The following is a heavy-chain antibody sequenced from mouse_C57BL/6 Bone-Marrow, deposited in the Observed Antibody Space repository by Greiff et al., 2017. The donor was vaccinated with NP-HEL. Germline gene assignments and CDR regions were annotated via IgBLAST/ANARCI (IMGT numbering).Heavy chain of an antibody. CDR1: GYTFTSYW. Sequence: VQLQQPGAELVKPGASVKLSCKASGYTFTSYWMHWVKQRPGQGLEWIGMIHPNSGSTNYNEKFKSKATLTVDKSSSTAYMQLSSLTSEDSAVYYCARNPYDGYYLAWFAYWGQGTLVTVSA. V-gene: IGHV1-64*01. CDR3: ARNPYDGYYLAWFAY. CDR2: IHPNSGST. J-gene: IGHJ3*01. D-gene: IGHD2-3*01.